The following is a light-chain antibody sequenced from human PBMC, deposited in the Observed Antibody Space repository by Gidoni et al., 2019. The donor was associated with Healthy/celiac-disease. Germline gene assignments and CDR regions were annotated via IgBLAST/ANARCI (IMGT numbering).Light chain of an antibody. CDR2: KAS. CDR3: QQYYSYSWT. V-gene: IGKV1-5*03. Sequence: IQMTQSPSTLSASVGDRVTITCRTSQIISSWLDWYQQKPGKAPKRLIYKASSLESGVPARFSGSGSGTEFTLTISSLQPDDFATYYCQQYYSYSWTFGQGTKVEIK. J-gene: IGKJ1*01. CDR1: QIISSW.